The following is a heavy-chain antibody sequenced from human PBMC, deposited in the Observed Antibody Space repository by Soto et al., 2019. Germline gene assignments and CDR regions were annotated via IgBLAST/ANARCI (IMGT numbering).Heavy chain of an antibody. CDR1: GGTFSSYA. CDR3: ARGTDSSGYTIFDY. D-gene: IGHD3-22*01. V-gene: IGHV1-69*01. Sequence: QVQLVQSGAEVKKPGSSVKVYCKASGGTFSSYAISWVRQAPGQGLEWMGGIIPIFGTANYAQKFQGRVTITADESTSTAYMGLSSLRSEDTAVYYCARGTDSSGYTIFDYWGQGTLVTVSS. CDR2: IIPIFGTA. J-gene: IGHJ4*02.